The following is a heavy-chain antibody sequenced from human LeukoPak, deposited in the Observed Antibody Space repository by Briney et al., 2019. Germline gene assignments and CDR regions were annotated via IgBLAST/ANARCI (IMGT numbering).Heavy chain of an antibody. V-gene: IGHV3-7*01. J-gene: IGHJ3*02. CDR3: ARDKGGRAGYRVDAFDI. D-gene: IGHD5-24*01. Sequence: PGGSLRLSCAASGFTFSTYWMSWLRQAPGKGLEWVANMKPDGTEHYYGDSVKGRFTISRDNAKNSLYLQMNSLRAEDTAVYYCARDKGGRAGYRVDAFDIWGQGTMVTVSS. CDR1: GFTFSTYW. CDR2: MKPDGTEH.